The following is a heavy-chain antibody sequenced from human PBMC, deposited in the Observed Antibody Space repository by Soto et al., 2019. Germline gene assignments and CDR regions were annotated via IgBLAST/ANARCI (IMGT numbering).Heavy chain of an antibody. J-gene: IGHJ5*02. V-gene: IGHV4-31*03. D-gene: IGHD2-15*01. Sequence: PSETLSLTCTVSGGSISSGGYYWIWIRQHPGKGLEWIGYIYYSGSTYYNSSLKSRASISVDTSKNQFSLTLSSVTAADTAVYYCARLGYCSGGSCYPAGNWFDPWGQGTLVTVSS. CDR3: ARLGYCSGGSCYPAGNWFDP. CDR2: IYYSGST. CDR1: GGSISSGGYY.